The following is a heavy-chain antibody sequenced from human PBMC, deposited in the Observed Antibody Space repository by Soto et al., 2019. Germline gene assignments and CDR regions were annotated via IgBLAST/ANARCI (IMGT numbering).Heavy chain of an antibody. CDR3: ASESKVQQQLGI. CDR1: GGSISSYY. D-gene: IGHD6-13*01. Sequence: PAETLSLTCTVSGGSISSYYWSLMRQPAGKGLEWIGRIYTSGSTNYNPSLKSRVTMSVDTSKNQFSLKLSSVTAADTAVYYCASESKVQQQLGIWGQGIRVTVSS. CDR2: IYTSGST. J-gene: IGHJ4*02. V-gene: IGHV4-4*07.